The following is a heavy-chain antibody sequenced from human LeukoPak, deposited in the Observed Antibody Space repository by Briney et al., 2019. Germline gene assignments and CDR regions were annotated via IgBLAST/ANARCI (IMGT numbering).Heavy chain of an antibody. J-gene: IGHJ4*02. CDR2: INPSGGST. CDR1: GYTFTSYY. CDR3: ARATLSDYYFNY. V-gene: IGHV1-46*01. Sequence: ASVKVSCTASGYTFTSYYMHWVRQAPGQGLEWMGIINPSGGSTSYAQKFQGRVTMTRDTSTNTVYMELSSLRSEDTAVYFCARATLSDYYFNYWGQGALVTVSS.